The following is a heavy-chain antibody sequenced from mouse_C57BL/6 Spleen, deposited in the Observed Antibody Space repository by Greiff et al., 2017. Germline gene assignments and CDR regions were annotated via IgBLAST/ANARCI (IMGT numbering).Heavy chain of an antibody. D-gene: IGHD1-1*01. CDR2: IYPGDGDT. CDR3: ARRGLYYYGRMDY. CDR1: GYAFSSSW. V-gene: IGHV1-82*01. Sequence: QVQLKESGPELVKPGASVKISCKASGYAFSSSWMNWVKQRPGKGREWIGRIYPGDGDTNYNGKFKGKATLTADKSSSTAYMQLSSLTSEDSAVYFCARRGLYYYGRMDYWGQGTSVTVSS. J-gene: IGHJ4*01.